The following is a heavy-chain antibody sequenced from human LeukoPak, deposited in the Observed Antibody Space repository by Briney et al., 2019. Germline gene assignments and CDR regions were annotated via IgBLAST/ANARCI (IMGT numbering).Heavy chain of an antibody. Sequence: ASVEVSCKTSGYTFTGYYMHWVRQAPGHGLEWMGWINPNSGGTNYAQRFQGRVTMTRDTSISTAYMELSRLRSDDTAVYYCARERGYCSSSTCYTSDAFDIWGQGTMVTVSS. CDR2: INPNSGGT. CDR1: GYTFTGYY. CDR3: ARERGYCSSSTCYTSDAFDI. V-gene: IGHV1-2*02. J-gene: IGHJ3*02. D-gene: IGHD2-2*02.